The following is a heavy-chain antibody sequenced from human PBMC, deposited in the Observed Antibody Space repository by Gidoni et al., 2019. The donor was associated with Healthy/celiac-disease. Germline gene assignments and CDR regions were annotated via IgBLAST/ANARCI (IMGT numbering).Heavy chain of an antibody. CDR2: IYYSGST. V-gene: IGHV4-39*01. Sequence: QLQLQESGPGLVKPSETLSLTCTVSGGSISSSSSYWGWIRQPPGKGLEWIGSIYYSGSTYYNTSLKSRVTISVDTSQNQFSLKLSSVTAADTAVYYCARHFLVPAVIDNWFDPWGQGTLVTVSS. D-gene: IGHD2-2*01. CDR1: GGSISSSSSY. J-gene: IGHJ5*02. CDR3: ARHFLVPAVIDNWFDP.